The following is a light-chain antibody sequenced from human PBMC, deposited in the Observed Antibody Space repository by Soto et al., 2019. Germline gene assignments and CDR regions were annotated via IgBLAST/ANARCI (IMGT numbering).Light chain of an antibody. V-gene: IGKV3-11*01. CDR1: QSVSSY. CDR3: QQRSNCPLIT. J-gene: IGKJ5*01. Sequence: EIVLTQSPATLSLSPGERATLSCRASQSVSSYLAWYQQKPGQAPRLLIYDASNRATGIPARFSGSGSGTDFTLTISSIAPEDLAVDYCQQRSNCPLITFGQGTRLEIK. CDR2: DAS.